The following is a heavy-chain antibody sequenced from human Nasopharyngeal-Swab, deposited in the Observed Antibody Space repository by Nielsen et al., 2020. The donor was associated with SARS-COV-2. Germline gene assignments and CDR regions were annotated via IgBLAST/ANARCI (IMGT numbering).Heavy chain of an antibody. CDR2: ISYDGSNK. J-gene: IGHJ3*01. Sequence: GGSLRLSCAASGFTFSSYAMHWVRQAPGKGLEWVAVISYDGSNKYYADSVKGRFTISRDNSKNTLYLQMNSLRTEDTAVYYCAKARLLYFGERDAYDFWGQGTMVTVSS. D-gene: IGHD3-10*01. CDR3: AKARLLYFGERDAYDF. V-gene: IGHV3-30-3*01. CDR1: GFTFSSYA.